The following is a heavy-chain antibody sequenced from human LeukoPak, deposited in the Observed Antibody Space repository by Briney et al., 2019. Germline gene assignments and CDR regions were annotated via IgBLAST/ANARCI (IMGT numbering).Heavy chain of an antibody. Sequence: PSPTLSLTCTASGRSISSDGSYWAWIRQHPGKGLEWIGYIYYSGSTSYHPSLKSRVTISVDTSKNQFCLKLSSVTAADTAVYYCARVLKGVLDYWGQGTPVTVSS. D-gene: IGHD2-8*01. CDR1: GRSISSDGSY. V-gene: IGHV4-31*03. CDR3: ARVLKGVLDY. CDR2: IYYSGST. J-gene: IGHJ4*02.